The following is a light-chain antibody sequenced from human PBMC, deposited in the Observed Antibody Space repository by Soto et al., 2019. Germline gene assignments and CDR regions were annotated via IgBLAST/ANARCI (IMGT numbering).Light chain of an antibody. J-gene: IGLJ2*01. CDR3: SSYGGSNNLI. Sequence: QSALTQPPSASRSPGQSVTISCTGTSSDVGDYNDVSWYQQHPGKAPKLLIFEVTKRPSGVPDRFSGSKSGNTASLTVSGLQADDEADYYCSSYGGSNNLIFGGGTKLTVL. CDR1: SSDVGDYND. V-gene: IGLV2-8*02. CDR2: EVT.